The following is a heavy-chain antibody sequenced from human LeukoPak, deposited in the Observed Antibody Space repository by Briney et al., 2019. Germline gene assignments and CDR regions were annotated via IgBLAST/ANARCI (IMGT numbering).Heavy chain of an antibody. D-gene: IGHD6-13*01. CDR2: IYSGGYT. V-gene: IGHV3-53*01. Sequence: GGSLRLSCAVSGFTVSSNYMSWVRQAPGKGLEWVSIIYSGGYTFYADSVKGRFTISRDNSKNTLYLQMNSLRAEDTAVYYCARTAAGTFLDYWGQGTLVTVSS. CDR1: GFTVSSNY. J-gene: IGHJ4*02. CDR3: ARTAAGTFLDY.